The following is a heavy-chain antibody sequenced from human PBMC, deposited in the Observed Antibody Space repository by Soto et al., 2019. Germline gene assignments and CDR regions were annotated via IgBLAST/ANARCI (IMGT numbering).Heavy chain of an antibody. Sequence: ASVKVSCKASGYTFTSYYMHWVRQAPGQGLEWMGIINPSGGSTSYAQKFQGRVTMTRDTSTSTVYMELSSLRSEDTAVYYCARELYNWNYGNYFDYWGQGTLVTVSS. V-gene: IGHV1-46*01. D-gene: IGHD1-7*01. J-gene: IGHJ4*02. CDR1: GYTFTSYY. CDR3: ARELYNWNYGNYFDY. CDR2: INPSGGST.